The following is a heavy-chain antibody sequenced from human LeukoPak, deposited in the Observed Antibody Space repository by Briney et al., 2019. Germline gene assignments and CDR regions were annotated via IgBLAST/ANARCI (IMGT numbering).Heavy chain of an antibody. Sequence: SETLSLTCTVSGGSLSSYYWSWLRQPPGKGLAWIGYIYYSGSTNYNPSLKSRVTISVDTSKNQFSLKLSSMTAADTAVYYCARTIFGAPHYYYYGMDVWGQGTTVTVSS. CDR2: IYYSGST. D-gene: IGHD3-3*01. J-gene: IGHJ6*02. V-gene: IGHV4-59*01. CDR1: GGSLSSYY. CDR3: ARTIFGAPHYYYYGMDV.